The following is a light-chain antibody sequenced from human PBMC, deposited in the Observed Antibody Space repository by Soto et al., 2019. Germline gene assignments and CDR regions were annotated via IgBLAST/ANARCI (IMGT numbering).Light chain of an antibody. CDR3: CSYAGSSTYV. J-gene: IGLJ1*01. Sequence: QSALTHPRSVSGSPGQSVTISCTGTSGDVGGYNYVSWYQQRPGKAPKLMIYEGSKRPSGVSNRFSGSKSGNTASLTISGLQAEDEADYYCCSYAGSSTYVFGTGTKVTVL. CDR2: EGS. CDR1: SGDVGGYNY. V-gene: IGLV2-23*01.